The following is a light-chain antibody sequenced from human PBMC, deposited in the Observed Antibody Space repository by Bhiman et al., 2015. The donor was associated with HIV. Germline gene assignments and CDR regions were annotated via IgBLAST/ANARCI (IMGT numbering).Light chain of an antibody. J-gene: IGLJ1*01. V-gene: IGLV1-40*01. CDR1: TSNIGAGYD. CDR2: ANT. CDR3: QSYDSSLSGYV. Sequence: QPVLTQPPSVSGAPGQRVTVSCTGSTSNIGAGYDVAWYQHLPGTAPKLLIYANTNRPSGVPDRFSGSKSGTSASLAITGLQAEDEADYYCQSYDSSLSGYVFGTGTKVTVL.